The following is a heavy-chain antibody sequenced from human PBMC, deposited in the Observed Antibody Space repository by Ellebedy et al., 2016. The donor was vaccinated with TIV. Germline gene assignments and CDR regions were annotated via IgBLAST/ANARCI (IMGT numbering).Heavy chain of an antibody. CDR1: GGSFTGYF. Sequence: SQTLSLTCAVYGGSFTGYFWSWIRQPPGKGLEWIGEVNPSGTTNDNPSLKSRVTISVYTPTKQVYLRLTSVTAADTAVYYCARARGQYLYGSGSYFTNWGQGTLTTVSS. V-gene: IGHV4-34*01. J-gene: IGHJ4*02. CDR2: VNPSGTT. D-gene: IGHD3-10*01. CDR3: ARARGQYLYGSGSYFTN.